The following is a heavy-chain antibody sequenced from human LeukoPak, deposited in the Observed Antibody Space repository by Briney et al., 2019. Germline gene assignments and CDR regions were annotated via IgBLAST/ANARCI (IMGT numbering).Heavy chain of an antibody. CDR3: ARTSTAWFDP. CDR1: GYSISSGYY. V-gene: IGHV4-38-2*02. CDR2: IYHSGST. Sequence: SETLSLTCTVSGYSISSGYYWGWIRQPPGKGLEWIGSIYHSGSTYYNPSLKSRVTISVDTSKNQFSLKLSSVTAADTAVYYCARTSTAWFDPWGQGTLVPVSS. J-gene: IGHJ5*02. D-gene: IGHD2-2*01.